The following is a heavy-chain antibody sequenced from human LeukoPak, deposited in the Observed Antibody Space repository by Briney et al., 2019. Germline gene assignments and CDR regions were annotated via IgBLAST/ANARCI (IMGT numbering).Heavy chain of an antibody. Sequence: SETLSLTCTVSGGSVFSGSYYWSWIRQPPGKGLEWIGYIYCSGSTNYNPSLKSRVTISVDTSKNQFSLKLSSVTAADTAVYYCARDIPSITIFGVVTIGYFDLWGRGTLVTVSS. CDR2: IYCSGST. CDR3: ARDIPSITIFGVVTIGYFDL. CDR1: GGSVFSGSYY. J-gene: IGHJ2*01. V-gene: IGHV4-61*01. D-gene: IGHD3-3*01.